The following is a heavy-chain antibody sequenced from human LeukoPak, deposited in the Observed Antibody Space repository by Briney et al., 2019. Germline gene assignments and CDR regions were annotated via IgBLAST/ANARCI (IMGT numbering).Heavy chain of an antibody. Sequence: SETLSLTCAVYGGSFSGYYWSWIRQPPGKGLEWIGEINHSGSTNYNPSLKSRVTMSVDTSKNQFSLKLSSVTAADTAVYYCARETDGGSSSWYPGCFDYWGQGTLVTVSS. J-gene: IGHJ4*02. CDR3: ARETDGGSSSWYPGCFDY. CDR1: GGSFSGYY. CDR2: INHSGST. V-gene: IGHV4-34*01. D-gene: IGHD6-13*01.